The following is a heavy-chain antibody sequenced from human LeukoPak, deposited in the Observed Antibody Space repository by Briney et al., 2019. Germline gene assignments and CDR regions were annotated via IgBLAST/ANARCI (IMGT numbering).Heavy chain of an antibody. J-gene: IGHJ6*03. D-gene: IGHD3-3*01. Sequence: AGGSLRLSCAASGFTFSSYAMSWVRQAPGKGPEWVSVISGSGGSTYYADSVKGRFTISRDNSKNTLYLQMNSLRAEDTAVYYCAKSFGDFWSGFYTYYYMDVWGKGTTVTVSS. CDR2: ISGSGGST. CDR1: GFTFSSYA. CDR3: AKSFGDFWSGFYTYYYMDV. V-gene: IGHV3-23*01.